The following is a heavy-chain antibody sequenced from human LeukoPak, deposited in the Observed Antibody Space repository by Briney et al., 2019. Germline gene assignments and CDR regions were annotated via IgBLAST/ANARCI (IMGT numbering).Heavy chain of an antibody. Sequence: GDSLKISCKGSGYSFTNFWIGWVRQMPGKGLECMGIIYPGDSDTRYSPSFQGQVTISADKSISTAHVQWSSLKASDTAIYYCAKPCRVGVGNSAFDIWGQGTMLTVSS. D-gene: IGHD1-26*01. CDR2: IYPGDSDT. J-gene: IGHJ3*02. CDR1: GYSFTNFW. CDR3: AKPCRVGVGNSAFDI. V-gene: IGHV5-51*01.